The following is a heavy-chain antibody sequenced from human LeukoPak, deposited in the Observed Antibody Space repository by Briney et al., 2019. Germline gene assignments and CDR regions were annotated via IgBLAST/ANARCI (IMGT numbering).Heavy chain of an antibody. V-gene: IGHV3-21*01. D-gene: IGHD5-12*01. Sequence: GGSLRLSCAASGFTFSSYSMNWVRQAPGKGLEWVSSISSSSSYIYYADSVKGQFTISRDNAKNSLYLQMNSLRAEDTAVYYCASRVATIFFDYWGQGTLVTVSS. CDR2: ISSSSSYI. CDR1: GFTFSSYS. CDR3: ASRVATIFFDY. J-gene: IGHJ4*02.